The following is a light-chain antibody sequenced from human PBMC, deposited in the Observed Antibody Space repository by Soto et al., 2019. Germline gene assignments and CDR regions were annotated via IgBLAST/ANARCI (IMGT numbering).Light chain of an antibody. CDR1: QSVSSSY. CDR2: GAS. V-gene: IGKV3-20*01. J-gene: IGKJ1*01. CDR3: QQYGGSPWT. Sequence: EIVLTQSPGTLSLYKGERATLSCRASQSVSSSYLAWYQQKPGQAPRLLIYGASSRATGIPDRFSGSGSGTDFTLTISRLEPEDFAVYYCQQYGGSPWTFGHVTKV.